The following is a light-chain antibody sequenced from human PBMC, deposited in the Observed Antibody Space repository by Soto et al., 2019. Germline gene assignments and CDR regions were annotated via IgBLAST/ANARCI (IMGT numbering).Light chain of an antibody. J-gene: IGKJ3*01. V-gene: IGKV3-11*01. CDR2: DAS. CDR3: QQRTNWLT. CDR1: QNVSTY. Sequence: DIELTQSPATLSLSPGERATLSCRASQNVSTYLAWYQQKPGQAPRLLIYDASNRATGIPARFSGSGSGTDFTLTISSQEPEDFTLYYCQQRTNWLTFGPGTKVDIK.